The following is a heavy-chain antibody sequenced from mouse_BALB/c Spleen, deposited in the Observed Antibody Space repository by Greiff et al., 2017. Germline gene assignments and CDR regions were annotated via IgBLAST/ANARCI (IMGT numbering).Heavy chain of an antibody. CDR2: ISYSGST. D-gene: IGHD2-12*01. Sequence: EVQLQQSGPGLVKPSQSLSLTCTVTGYSITSDYAWNWIRQFPGNKLEWMGYISYSGSTSYNPSLKSRISITRDTSKNQFFLQLNSVTTEDTATYYCARPQLEDAMDYWGQGTSVTVSS. J-gene: IGHJ4*01. CDR1: GYSITSDYA. V-gene: IGHV3-2*02. CDR3: ARPQLEDAMDY.